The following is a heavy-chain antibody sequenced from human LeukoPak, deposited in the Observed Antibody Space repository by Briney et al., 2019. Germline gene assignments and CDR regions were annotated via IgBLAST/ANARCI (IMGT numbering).Heavy chain of an antibody. J-gene: IGHJ4*02. Sequence: KSSETLSLTCAVYGGSFSGYYWSWIRQPPGKGPEWIGEINHSGSTNYNPSLKSRVTISVDTSKNQFSLKLSSVTAADTAVYYCARAQYDYVWGSYRPGYYFDYWGQGTLVTVSS. D-gene: IGHD3-16*02. V-gene: IGHV4-34*01. CDR1: GGSFSGYY. CDR3: ARAQYDYVWGSYRPGYYFDY. CDR2: INHSGST.